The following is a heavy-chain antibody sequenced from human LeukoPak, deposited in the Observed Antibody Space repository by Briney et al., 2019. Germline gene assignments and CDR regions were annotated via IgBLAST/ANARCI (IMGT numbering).Heavy chain of an antibody. Sequence: GASVKVSCKASGYTFTSYYIHWVRQAPGQGLEWMGLINPSGGSTNYAQKFQGRVTMTRDTSTSTVYMDLSSLRSEDTAVYYCAREGATVTDGNYYYYMDVWGKGTTVTVSS. CDR1: GYTFTSYY. D-gene: IGHD4-11*01. CDR3: AREGATVTDGNYYYYMDV. V-gene: IGHV1-46*01. J-gene: IGHJ6*03. CDR2: INPSGGST.